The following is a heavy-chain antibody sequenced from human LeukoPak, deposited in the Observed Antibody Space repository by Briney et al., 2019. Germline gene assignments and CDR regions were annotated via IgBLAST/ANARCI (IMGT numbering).Heavy chain of an antibody. J-gene: IGHJ4*02. CDR3: AKEQTRGSGSYPFDY. D-gene: IGHD1-26*01. Sequence: PGRSLRLSCAASGFTFDDYAMHWVRQAPGKGLEWVSGISWNSGSIGYADSVKGRFTISRDNAKNSLYLQMNSLRAEDTALYYCAKEQTRGSGSYPFDYWGQGTLVTVSS. CDR1: GFTFDDYA. V-gene: IGHV3-9*01. CDR2: ISWNSGSI.